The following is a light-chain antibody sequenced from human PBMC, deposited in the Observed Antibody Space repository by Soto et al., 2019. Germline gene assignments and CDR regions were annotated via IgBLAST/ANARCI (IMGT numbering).Light chain of an antibody. CDR2: GAS. V-gene: IGKV3-20*01. CDR3: QHYYTSYTT. J-gene: IGKJ1*01. CDR1: ESVTSNY. Sequence: EIVLTQSPGTLSLSPGERAPLSCGASESVTSNYLAWYQQKPGQAPRLLIFGASTRATGIPDRFSGSGSGTDFTLTISRLEPEDFAVYYCQHYYTSYTTFGQGTKVDIK.